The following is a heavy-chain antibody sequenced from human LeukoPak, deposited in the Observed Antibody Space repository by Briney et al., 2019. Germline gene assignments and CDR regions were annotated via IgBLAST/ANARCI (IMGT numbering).Heavy chain of an antibody. V-gene: IGHV3-7*03. Sequence: GGSLRLSCAASGFTFGSCWMNWVRQTPGKGLEWVANINQDGSQKFYVDSVKGRFTISRDNASNSLYLQMNSLRAEDTAVYYCAKADCGNIGCYVKDYWGQGTLVTVSS. CDR2: INQDGSQK. J-gene: IGHJ4*02. D-gene: IGHD2-2*01. CDR3: AKADCGNIGCYVKDY. CDR1: GFTFGSCW.